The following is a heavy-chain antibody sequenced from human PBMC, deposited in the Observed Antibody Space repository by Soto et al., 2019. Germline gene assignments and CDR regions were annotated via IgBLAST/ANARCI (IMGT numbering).Heavy chain of an antibody. CDR1: GGSISSGDYY. CDR3: ARDLRFRGFYGMDV. D-gene: IGHD3-10*01. Sequence: LSLTCTVSGGSISSGDYYWSWIRQHPGKGLEWIGYIYYSGSTYYNPSLKSRVTISVDTSKNQFSLKLSSVTAADTAVYYCARDLRFRGFYGMDVWGQGTTVTVSS. CDR2: IYYSGST. J-gene: IGHJ6*02. V-gene: IGHV4-31*03.